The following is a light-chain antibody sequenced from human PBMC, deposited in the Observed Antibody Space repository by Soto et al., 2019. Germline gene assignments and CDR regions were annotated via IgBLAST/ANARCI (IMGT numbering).Light chain of an antibody. V-gene: IGLV2-14*01. CDR1: SSDVCGYNY. CDR3: SSYTSSSLCV. CDR2: DVS. Sequence: QTALTQPASVPGSPGHSITISCTGTSSDVCGYNYVSWYQQLPAKAPKLTIYDVSDRPSGVSNRFSGSKSGNTASLTISMLQAENEADYYCSSYTSSSLCVFGTGT. J-gene: IGLJ1*01.